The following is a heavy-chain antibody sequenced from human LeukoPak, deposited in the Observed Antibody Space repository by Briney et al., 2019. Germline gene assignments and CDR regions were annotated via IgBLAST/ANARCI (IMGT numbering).Heavy chain of an antibody. V-gene: IGHV3-13*01. CDR3: ARMCRQRDYQHVMDV. CDR1: GFTSRNYD. J-gene: IGHJ6*02. D-gene: IGHD2-2*01. CDR2: FNSEGGA. Sequence: GGSLRLSCAASGFTSRNYDMYWVRHVPGKGTEWVPVFNSEGGAYYPDYVKGRFTVSRDDARNSLYLQMNSLVVRYTAMYYWARMCRQRDYQHVMDVWGQGTTVTVSS.